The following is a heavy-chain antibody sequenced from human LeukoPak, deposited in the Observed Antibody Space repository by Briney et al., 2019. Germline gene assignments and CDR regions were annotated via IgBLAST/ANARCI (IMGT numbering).Heavy chain of an antibody. Sequence: GGSLRLSRAASGFTFSSYSMNWVRQAPGKGLEWVSSISSSSSYIYYADSVKGRFTISRDNAKNSLYLQMNSLRAEDTAVYHCARTIAAAGTLDFDYWGQGTLVTVSS. D-gene: IGHD6-13*01. CDR3: ARTIAAAGTLDFDY. J-gene: IGHJ4*02. V-gene: IGHV3-21*01. CDR2: ISSSSSYI. CDR1: GFTFSSYS.